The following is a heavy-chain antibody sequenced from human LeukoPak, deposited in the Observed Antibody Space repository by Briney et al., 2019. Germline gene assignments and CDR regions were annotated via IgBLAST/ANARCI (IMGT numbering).Heavy chain of an antibody. D-gene: IGHD1-26*01. CDR3: AKHSGSYFIYYVDS. CDR2: ISGSAYNT. Sequence: GGSLRLSCAASGFTFSSYGMSWVRQAPGKGLEWVSTISGSAYNTYYADSVKGRFTISGDNSANTLYLQMNSLRAEDTALYYCAKHSGSYFIYYVDSWGQGTPVTVSS. CDR1: GFTFSSYG. J-gene: IGHJ4*02. V-gene: IGHV3-23*01.